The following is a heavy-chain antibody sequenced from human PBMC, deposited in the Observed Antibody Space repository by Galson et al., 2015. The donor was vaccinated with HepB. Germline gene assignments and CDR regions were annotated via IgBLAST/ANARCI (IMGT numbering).Heavy chain of an antibody. CDR2: IYTSGST. V-gene: IGHV4-61*02. D-gene: IGHD5-24*01. Sequence: TLSLTCTVSGGSISSGSYYWSWIRQPAGTGLEWIGRIYTSGSTNYNPSLKSRVTMSVDTSKNQFSLKLSSVTAADTAVYYCARDPSRGIMDVWGKGTTVTVSS. CDR3: ARDPSRGIMDV. J-gene: IGHJ6*03. CDR1: GGSISSGSYY.